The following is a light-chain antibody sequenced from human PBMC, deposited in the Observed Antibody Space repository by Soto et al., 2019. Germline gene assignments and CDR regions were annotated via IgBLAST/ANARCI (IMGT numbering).Light chain of an antibody. Sequence: EFVLTQSPGTLSLSPGERATPSCRASQSVGSNSFAWYQQKPGQAPRILIYGASTRATGIPDRFSGSGSGTDFTLTISRLEPEDFAVYYCQQYGSSPPLTFGGGTKVEIK. CDR1: QSVGSNS. V-gene: IGKV3-20*01. CDR2: GAS. J-gene: IGKJ4*01. CDR3: QQYGSSPPLT.